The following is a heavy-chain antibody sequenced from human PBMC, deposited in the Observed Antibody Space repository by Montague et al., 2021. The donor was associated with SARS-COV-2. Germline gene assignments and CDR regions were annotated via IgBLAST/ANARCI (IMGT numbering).Heavy chain of an antibody. Sequence: SLRLSCAASGFSFSSYAMHWVRQAPGKGLEWVAVISYDGSKKYYADSVKGRFTIPRDNSKNTLYLQMNSLRVEDTAVYYCARAAVTETKEWGQGTLVTVSA. CDR1: GFSFSSYA. CDR2: ISYDGSKK. V-gene: IGHV3-30*04. D-gene: IGHD4-17*01. J-gene: IGHJ4*02. CDR3: ARAAVTETKE.